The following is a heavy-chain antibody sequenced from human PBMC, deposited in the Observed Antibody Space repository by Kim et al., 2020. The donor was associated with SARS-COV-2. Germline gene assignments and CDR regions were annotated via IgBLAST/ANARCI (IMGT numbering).Heavy chain of an antibody. CDR1: GFTFSNYE. Sequence: GGSLRLSCAASGFTFSNYEFNWVRQAPGKGLEWISYIGTSGNNIYYAHSVKGRFTVSRDRAKNSLYLQMDSLRDEDSAVYYCARETINCGGDCYDYWGQG. V-gene: IGHV3-48*03. J-gene: IGHJ4*02. CDR2: IGTSGNNI. D-gene: IGHD2-21*01. CDR3: ARETINCGGDCYDY.